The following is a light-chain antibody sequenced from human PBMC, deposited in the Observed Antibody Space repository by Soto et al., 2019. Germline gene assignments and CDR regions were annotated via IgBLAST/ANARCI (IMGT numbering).Light chain of an antibody. Sequence: QSVLTQPPSVSGAPGQRVTISCTGTNSNLGAGYDVHWYQQLPGAAPKLVIFGNRNRPSGVPERFSGSKSGTSASLAITGLQAEDEADYYCQAYDDSRTVFVFGGGTQLTVL. CDR1: NSNLGAGYD. CDR3: QAYDDSRTVFV. J-gene: IGLJ3*02. CDR2: GNR. V-gene: IGLV1-40*01.